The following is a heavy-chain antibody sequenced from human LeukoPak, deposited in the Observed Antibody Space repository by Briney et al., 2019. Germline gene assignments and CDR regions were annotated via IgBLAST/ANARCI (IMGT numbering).Heavy chain of an antibody. CDR3: ARAFGVATIPRWFFGDYFDY. V-gene: IGHV1-18*01. CDR1: GYTFTSYG. D-gene: IGHD5-12*01. Sequence: ASVKVSCKASGYTFTSYGISWVRQAPAQGLEWMGWISAYNGSTNYAQKLQGRVTMTTDTSTSTAYMELRSLRSDDTAVYYCARAFGVATIPRWFFGDYFDYWGQRNLVTVSS. CDR2: ISAYNGST. J-gene: IGHJ4*02.